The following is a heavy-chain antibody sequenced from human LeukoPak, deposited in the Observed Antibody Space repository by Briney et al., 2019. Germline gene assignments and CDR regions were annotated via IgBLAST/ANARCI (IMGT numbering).Heavy chain of an antibody. J-gene: IGHJ4*02. CDR2: IYYSGNT. Sequence: SETLSLTCTVSGVSISSSNSYWGWIRQPPGKGLEWIGSIYYSGNTYYNASLKSRVTISVDTSKNQFSLKLSSVTAADTAVYYCARDMKFFDYWGQGTLVTVSS. V-gene: IGHV4-39*07. CDR1: GVSISSSNSY. CDR3: ARDMKFFDY. D-gene: IGHD3-16*01.